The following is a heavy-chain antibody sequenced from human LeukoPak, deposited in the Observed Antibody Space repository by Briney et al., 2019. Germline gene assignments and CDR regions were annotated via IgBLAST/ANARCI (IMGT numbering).Heavy chain of an antibody. CDR2: VKQDGSEK. J-gene: IGHJ3*02. CDR3: ARSLAAGFDI. D-gene: IGHD6-25*01. CDR1: GFTFSDYW. V-gene: IGHV3-7*04. Sequence: GGSLRLSCAASGFTFSDYWMGWVRQAPGKGLEWVANVKQDGSEKYYVDSVKGRFTISRDNAKNTLYLQMDSLRAEDPAVYYCARSLAAGFDIWAQGTMVTVSS.